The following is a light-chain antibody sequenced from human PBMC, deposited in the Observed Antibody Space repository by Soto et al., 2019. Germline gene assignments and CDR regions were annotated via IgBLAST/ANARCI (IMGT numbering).Light chain of an antibody. CDR2: SNN. Sequence: QPVLTQPPSASGTPGQRVTISCSGRSSSIGSNTVNWYQQLPGMAPKLLIYSNNQRPSGVPDRFSGSKSGTSASLAISGLQSEDEADYYCAVWDDSLRGAVFGGGTQLTVL. J-gene: IGLJ7*01. CDR3: AVWDDSLRGAV. CDR1: SSSIGSNT. V-gene: IGLV1-44*01.